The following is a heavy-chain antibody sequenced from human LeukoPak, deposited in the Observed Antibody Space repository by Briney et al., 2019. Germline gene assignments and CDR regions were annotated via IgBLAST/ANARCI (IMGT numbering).Heavy chain of an antibody. Sequence: ASVKVSCTASGYTFTRYYMHWERHAPGQGLEWMGIIDPSGGSTSYAQNFQGGVTMTRDATTSTVYLELSSLRSEDTAVYYCARDFGEMPNYWGQGTLVTVSS. J-gene: IGHJ4*02. V-gene: IGHV1-46*01. CDR2: IDPSGGST. CDR1: GYTFTRYY. CDR3: ARDFGEMPNY. D-gene: IGHD5-24*01.